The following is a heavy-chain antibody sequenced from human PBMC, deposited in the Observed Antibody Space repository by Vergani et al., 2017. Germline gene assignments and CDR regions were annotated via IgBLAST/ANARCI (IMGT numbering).Heavy chain of an antibody. J-gene: IGHJ4*02. CDR2: ISYDGSDK. CDR1: GFIFSSYG. D-gene: IGHD6-19*01. Sequence: QVQLVESGGGVVQPGRSLRLSCAASGFIFSSYGMHWVRQAPGKGLEWVAVISYDGSDKDYADSVKGRFTISRDNSKNTLYLQMNSLRAEHTAVYYCAKVKYRIAVAGGCDYWGQGTLVTVSS. V-gene: IGHV3-30*18. CDR3: AKVKYRIAVAGGCDY.